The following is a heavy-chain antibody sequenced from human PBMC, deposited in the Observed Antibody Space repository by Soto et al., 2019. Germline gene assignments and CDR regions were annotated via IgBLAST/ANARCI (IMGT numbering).Heavy chain of an antibody. D-gene: IGHD6-13*01. J-gene: IGHJ5*02. CDR2: IYWDDDK. CDR1: GFSLSTSGVG. CDR3: AHNIAAADRTYNWFDP. Sequence: SGPTLVNPTQTLTLTCTFSGFSLSTSGVGVGWIRQPPGKALEWLALIYWDDDKRYSPSLKSRLTITKDTSKNQVVLTMTNMDPVDTATYYCAHNIAAADRTYNWFDPWGQGTLVTVSS. V-gene: IGHV2-5*02.